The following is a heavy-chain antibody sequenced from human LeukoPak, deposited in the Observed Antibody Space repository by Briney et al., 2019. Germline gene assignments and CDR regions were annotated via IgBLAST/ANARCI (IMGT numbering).Heavy chain of an antibody. D-gene: IGHD2-2*01. CDR3: ARFEVVPAAIYDY. CDR1: GFTFSSYA. Sequence: GGSLRLSCAASGFTFSSYAMHWVRQAPGKGLGWVAVISYDGSNKYYADSVKGRFTISRDNSKNMLYLQMNSLRAEDTAVYYCARFEVVPAAIYDYWGQGTLVTVSS. CDR2: ISYDGSNK. V-gene: IGHV3-30-3*01. J-gene: IGHJ4*02.